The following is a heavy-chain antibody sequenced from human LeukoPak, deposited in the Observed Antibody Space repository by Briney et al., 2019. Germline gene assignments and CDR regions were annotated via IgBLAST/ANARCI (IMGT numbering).Heavy chain of an antibody. J-gene: IGHJ5*02. D-gene: IGHD6-13*01. CDR3: ARGKGVIAAAVHNWFDP. CDR1: GGSFSGYY. CDR2: INHSGST. V-gene: IGHV4-34*01. Sequence: SETLSLTCAAYGGSFSGYYWSWIRQPPGKGLEWIGEINHSGSTNYNPSLKSRVTISVDTSKNQFSLKLSSVTAADTAVYYCARGKGVIAAAVHNWFDPWGQGTLVTVSS.